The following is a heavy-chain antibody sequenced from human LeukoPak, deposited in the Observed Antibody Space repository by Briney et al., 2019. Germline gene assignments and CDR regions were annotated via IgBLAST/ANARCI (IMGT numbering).Heavy chain of an antibody. CDR2: INHSGST. V-gene: IGHV4-34*01. D-gene: IGHD3-22*01. CDR3: ARAPRYSSGSDY. J-gene: IGHJ4*02. CDR1: GGSFSGYY. Sequence: PSVTLSLTCAVYGGSFSGYYWSWIRQPPGKGLEWIGEINHSGSTNYNPSLKSRVTISVDTSKNQFSLKLSSVTAADTAVYYCARAPRYSSGSDYWGQGTLVTVSS.